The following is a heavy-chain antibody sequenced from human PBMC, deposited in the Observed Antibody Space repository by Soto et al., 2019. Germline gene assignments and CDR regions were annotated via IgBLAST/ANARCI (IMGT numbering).Heavy chain of an antibody. CDR1: GGSISSGGDS. Sequence: TLCLTCAVSGGSISSGGDSGSWIRQPPGKGLEWIGYIYHSGSTYYNPSLKSRVTISVDRSKNQFSLKLSSVTAADTAVYYCAITQYGGTSSGAFDIWGQGTMVT. D-gene: IGHD2-15*01. CDR3: AITQYGGTSSGAFDI. V-gene: IGHV4-30-2*01. J-gene: IGHJ3*02. CDR2: IYHSGST.